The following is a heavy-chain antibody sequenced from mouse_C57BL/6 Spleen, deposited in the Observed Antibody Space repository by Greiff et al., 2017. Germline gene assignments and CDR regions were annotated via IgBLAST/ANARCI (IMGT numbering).Heavy chain of an antibody. V-gene: IGHV1-9*01. J-gene: IGHJ2*01. CDR1: GYTFTGYW. CDR3: SKGKVYDWYFDY. D-gene: IGHD2-4*01. Sequence: VQLKQSGAELMKPGASVKLSCQATGYTFTGYWIAWVKQRPGHGLEWIGEILPGSGSTNFNEKFKGKATYTADTTSNTAYMLLSSLTTEDSAIYYCSKGKVYDWYFDYWGQGTTLTVSS. CDR2: ILPGSGST.